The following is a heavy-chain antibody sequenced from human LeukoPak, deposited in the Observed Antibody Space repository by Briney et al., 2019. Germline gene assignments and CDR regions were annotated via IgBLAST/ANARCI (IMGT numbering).Heavy chain of an antibody. D-gene: IGHD6-19*01. J-gene: IGHJ4*02. CDR3: ARVSSGWSADY. CDR2: INPNSGGT. V-gene: IGHV1-2*02. CDR1: GYTFTRYY. Sequence: GSVKVSFQASGYTFTRYYMDWVGQAPGQGLEWMGWINPNSGGTNYAQKFQGRVTMTRDTSISTAYMELSRLRSDDTAVYYCARVSSGWSADYWGQGTLVTVSS.